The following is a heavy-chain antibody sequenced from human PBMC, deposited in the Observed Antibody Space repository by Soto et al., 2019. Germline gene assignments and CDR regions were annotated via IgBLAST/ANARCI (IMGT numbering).Heavy chain of an antibody. CDR2: ISGSGGST. D-gene: IGHD3-10*01. J-gene: IGHJ6*02. Sequence: GGSLRLSCAASGFTFSSYAMSWVRQAPGKGLEWVSAISGSGGSTYYADSVKGRFTISRDNSKNTLYLQMNSLRAEDTAVYYCAKDKRWFGESHYYYGLAVWGQGTTVTVSS. CDR3: AKDKRWFGESHYYYGLAV. V-gene: IGHV3-23*01. CDR1: GFTFSSYA.